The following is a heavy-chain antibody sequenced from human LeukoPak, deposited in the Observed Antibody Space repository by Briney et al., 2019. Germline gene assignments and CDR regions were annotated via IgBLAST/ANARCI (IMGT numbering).Heavy chain of an antibody. CDR3: AKVAAFYFDY. CDR1: GFTFSSYS. Sequence: GGSLRLSCAASGFTFSSYSMNWVRQAPGKGLEWVSSISSSSSYIYYADSVKGRFTISRDNAKNSLYLQMNSLRAEDTALYYCAKVAAFYFDYWGQGTLVTVSS. V-gene: IGHV3-21*04. CDR2: ISSSSSYI. J-gene: IGHJ4*02. D-gene: IGHD6-13*01.